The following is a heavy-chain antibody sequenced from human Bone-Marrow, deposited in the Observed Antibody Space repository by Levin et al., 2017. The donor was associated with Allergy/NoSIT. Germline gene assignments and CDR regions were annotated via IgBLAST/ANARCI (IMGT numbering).Heavy chain of an antibody. CDR2: IYYIGKT. J-gene: IGHJ4*02. CDR3: AREGTPQSWDY. CDR1: GASISSSTW. D-gene: IGHD1-14*01. V-gene: IGHV4-4*02. Sequence: GSLRLSCAVSGASISSSTWWSWVRQPPGQGLEWIGSIYYIGKTYYNPSLKSRVTISVDTSKNQFSLKLGSLTAADTAIYYCAREGTPQSWDYWGQGTLVSVSS.